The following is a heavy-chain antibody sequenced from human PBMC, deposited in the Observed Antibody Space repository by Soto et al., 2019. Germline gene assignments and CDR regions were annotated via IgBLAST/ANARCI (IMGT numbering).Heavy chain of an antibody. V-gene: IGHV4-39*01. Sequence: SETLSLTCTVSGGSISSSSYYWGWIRQPPGKGLEWIGSIYYSGSTYYNPSLKSRVTISVDTSKNQFSLKLSSVTAADTAVYYCARQIPGNWGQGTLVTVSS. D-gene: IGHD1-26*01. CDR2: IYYSGST. CDR1: GGSISSSSYY. CDR3: ARQIPGN. J-gene: IGHJ4*02.